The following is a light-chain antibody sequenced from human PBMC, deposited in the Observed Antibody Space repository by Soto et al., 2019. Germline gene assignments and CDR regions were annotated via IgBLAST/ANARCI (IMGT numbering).Light chain of an antibody. Sequence: EIVMTQSPATLSVSPGERATFSCRASQSVSSSLAWHQQKPGQPPRLLIYGASTRATGIPARFSGSGSGTDFTLTISSLQSEGFAVYYCQQYNNWPRTFGQGTKVDIK. CDR1: QSVSSS. CDR2: GAS. CDR3: QQYNNWPRT. V-gene: IGKV3D-15*01. J-gene: IGKJ1*01.